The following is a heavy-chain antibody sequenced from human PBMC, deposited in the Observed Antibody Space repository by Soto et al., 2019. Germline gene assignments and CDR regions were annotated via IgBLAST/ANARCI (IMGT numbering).Heavy chain of an antibody. Sequence: PGGSLRLSYAASGFTFSSYSMSWVRQAPGKGLEWVSSISGSSSYIYYADSVRGRFSISRDNAKNSLYLQMNSLRAEDTAVYYCARDLEVYGYSNCDYWGQGTLVTVSS. J-gene: IGHJ4*02. CDR2: ISGSSSYI. D-gene: IGHD6-13*01. V-gene: IGHV3-21*01. CDR1: GFTFSSYS. CDR3: ARDLEVYGYSNCDY.